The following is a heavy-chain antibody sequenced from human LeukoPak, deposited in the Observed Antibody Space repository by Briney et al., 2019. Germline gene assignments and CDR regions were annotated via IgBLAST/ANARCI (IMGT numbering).Heavy chain of an antibody. J-gene: IGHJ4*02. V-gene: IGHV3-11*04. CDR3: ARYSSSSGGASHYFDY. CDR2: ISSSGSTI. Sequence: GGSLRLSCAASGFTFSDYYMSWIRQAPGKGLEWVSYISSSGSTIYYADSVKGRFTISRDNAKNSLYLQMNSLRAEDTAVYYCARYSSSSGGASHYFDYWGQGTLVTVSS. D-gene: IGHD6-6*01. CDR1: GFTFSDYY.